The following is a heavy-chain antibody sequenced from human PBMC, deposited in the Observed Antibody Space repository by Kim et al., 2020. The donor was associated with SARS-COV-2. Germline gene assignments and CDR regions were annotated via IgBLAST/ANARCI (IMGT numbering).Heavy chain of an antibody. V-gene: IGHV1-3*01. Sequence: QKFQGRVTITRDTSASTAYMELSSLRSEDTAVYYCARDAPPGDSSGYYDYWGQGTLVTVSS. J-gene: IGHJ4*02. D-gene: IGHD3-22*01. CDR3: ARDAPPGDSSGYYDY.